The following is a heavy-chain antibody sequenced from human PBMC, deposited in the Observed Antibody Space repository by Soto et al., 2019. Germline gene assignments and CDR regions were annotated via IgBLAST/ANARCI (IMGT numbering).Heavy chain of an antibody. CDR1: GDTFNFFS. V-gene: IGHV1-69*02. J-gene: IGHJ4*02. D-gene: IGHD3-10*01. CDR3: ATSYGSGYRAFDS. Sequence: QVQLVQSGADVKKPGSSVRVSCKASGDTFNFFSINWVRQAPGLGLQWMGRINPILSMSNYAPRFQGIVRLTADKSTSTAYIELSSLRSEHTAMYYCATSYGSGYRAFDSWGQGALVTVSS. CDR2: INPILSMS.